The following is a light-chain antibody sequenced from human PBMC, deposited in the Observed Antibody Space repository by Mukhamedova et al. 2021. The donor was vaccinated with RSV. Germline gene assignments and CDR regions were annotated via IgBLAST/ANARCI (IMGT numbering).Light chain of an antibody. Sequence: YMGNTLPSGIPARFSASKSGTTASLTISGLQPEDEAVYFCSTWDFNLSARVFGGGTRLTVL. CDR2: MGN. J-gene: IGLJ3*02. V-gene: IGLV10-54*04. CDR3: STWDFNLSARV.